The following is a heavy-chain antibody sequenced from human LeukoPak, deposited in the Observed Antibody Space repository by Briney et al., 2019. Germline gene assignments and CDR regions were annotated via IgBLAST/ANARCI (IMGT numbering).Heavy chain of an antibody. CDR1: GFTFSSYS. CDR2: ISSSSSYI. D-gene: IGHD3-22*01. Sequence: GGSLRLSCAASGFTFSSYSMNWVRQAPGKGLEWVSSISSSSSYIYYADSVKGRFTISRDNAKNSLYLQMNSLRAEDTAVYYCAKVWDSSGYYYVLGDWGQGTLVTVSS. J-gene: IGHJ4*02. CDR3: AKVWDSSGYYYVLGD. V-gene: IGHV3-21*04.